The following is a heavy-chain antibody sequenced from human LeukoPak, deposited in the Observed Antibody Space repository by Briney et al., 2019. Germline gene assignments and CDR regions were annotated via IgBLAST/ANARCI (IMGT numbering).Heavy chain of an antibody. V-gene: IGHV6-1*01. CDR3: ATDNWGDLYFDI. Sequence: SQTLSLTCAISGDSVSSNRAAWNWIRQSPSRGLEWLGRTYYRSKWSYDYAVSMTSRMSINPDTSKNQFSLHLNSVSPEDTAVYYCATDNWGDLYFDIWGQGTLVTVSS. CDR2: TYYRSKWSY. CDR1: GDSVSSNRAA. D-gene: IGHD1-1*01. J-gene: IGHJ4*02.